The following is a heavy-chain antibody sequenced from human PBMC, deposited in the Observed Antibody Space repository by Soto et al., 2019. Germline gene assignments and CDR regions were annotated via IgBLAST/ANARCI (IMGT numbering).Heavy chain of an antibody. CDR1: GFTFSSYA. V-gene: IGHV3-30-3*01. J-gene: IGHJ6*02. CDR2: ISYDGSNK. Sequence: QVQLVESGGGVVQPGRSLRLSCAASGFTFSSYAMHWVRQAPGKGLEWVAVISYDGSNKYYADSVKGRFTISRDNSKNTLYLQMNSLRAEDTDVYYCARDYYRFNSGYGFSMDCWGQGTTVTVSS. D-gene: IGHD5-12*01. CDR3: ARDYYRFNSGYGFSMDC.